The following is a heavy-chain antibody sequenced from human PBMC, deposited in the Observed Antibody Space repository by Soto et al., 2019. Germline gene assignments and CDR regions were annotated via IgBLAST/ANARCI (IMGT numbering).Heavy chain of an antibody. CDR1: GFTFSSYS. Sequence: GGSLRLSCAASGFTFSSYSMNWVRQAPGKGLEWVSSISSSSSYIYYADSVKGRFTISRDNAKNSLYLQMNSLRAEDTAVYYCARDRSLIAAAATDYWGQGTLVTVSS. V-gene: IGHV3-21*01. D-gene: IGHD6-13*01. CDR2: ISSSSSYI. J-gene: IGHJ4*02. CDR3: ARDRSLIAAAATDY.